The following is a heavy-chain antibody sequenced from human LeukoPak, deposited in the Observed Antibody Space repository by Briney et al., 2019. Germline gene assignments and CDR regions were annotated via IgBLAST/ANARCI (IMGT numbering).Heavy chain of an antibody. J-gene: IGHJ4*02. CDR1: GFTFSSYR. CDR3: AKGGGGYNTEDFFDS. Sequence: GGSLTLSCASSGFTFSSYRMHWVRQAPGKGLEGVAGITYDGSNKYSVDSVKGRFTIYRDNSKNTLYLQMNNLRAEDTAVYYCAKGGGGYNTEDFFDSWGQGTLVTVSS. CDR2: ITYDGSNK. D-gene: IGHD5-24*01. V-gene: IGHV3-30*18.